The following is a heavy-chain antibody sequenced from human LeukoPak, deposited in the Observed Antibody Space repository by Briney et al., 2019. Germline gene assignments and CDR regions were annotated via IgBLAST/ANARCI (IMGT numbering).Heavy chain of an antibody. D-gene: IGHD5-12*01. CDR2: IIPIFGTA. J-gene: IGHJ4*02. Sequence: GASVKVSCKASGGTFSSYAISWVRQGPGQGLEWMGGIIPIFGTANYAQKFQGRVTITADKSTGTAYMELSSLRYEETAVYYCARDKGGYSGYVSFDYWGQGTLVTVSS. V-gene: IGHV1-69*06. CDR1: GGTFSSYA. CDR3: ARDKGGYSGYVSFDY.